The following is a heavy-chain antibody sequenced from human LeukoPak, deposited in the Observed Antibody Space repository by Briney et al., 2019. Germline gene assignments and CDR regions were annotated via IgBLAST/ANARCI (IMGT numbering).Heavy chain of an antibody. CDR3: ARDGAAVGWYDY. V-gene: IGHV4-34*01. Sequence: NASETLSLTCAVYGGSFSDYYWSWIRQPPGKGLEWIWEINHSGRTTYNPSLKSRVTISVDTSKNLFSLKLNSVTAADTAVYYCARDGAAVGWYDYWGQGTLVTVSS. D-gene: IGHD6-13*01. J-gene: IGHJ4*02. CDR1: GGSFSDYY. CDR2: INHSGRT.